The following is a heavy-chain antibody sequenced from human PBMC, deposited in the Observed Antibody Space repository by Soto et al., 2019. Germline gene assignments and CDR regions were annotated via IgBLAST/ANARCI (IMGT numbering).Heavy chain of an antibody. CDR1: GGSISSYY. Sequence: LSLTCTVSGGSISSYYWSWIRQPPGKGLEWIGYIYYSGSTNYNPSLKSRVTISVDTSKNQFSLKLSSVTAADTAVYYCARLLSMPSPYNWFDPWGQGTLVTSPQ. CDR3: ARLLSMPSPYNWFDP. D-gene: IGHD2-2*01. V-gene: IGHV4-59*01. J-gene: IGHJ5*02. CDR2: IYYSGST.